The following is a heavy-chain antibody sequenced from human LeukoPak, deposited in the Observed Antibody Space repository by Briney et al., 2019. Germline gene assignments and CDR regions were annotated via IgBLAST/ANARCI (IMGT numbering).Heavy chain of an antibody. CDR1: GFTFSDYY. J-gene: IGHJ6*04. CDR2: IGSSNTI. D-gene: IGHD3-10*02. CDR3: AELGITMIGGV. V-gene: IGHV3-69-1*02. Sequence: GGSLRLSCAASGFTFSDYYMSWIRQAPGKGLEWLSYIGSSNTIYSADSVKGRFTISRDNAKNSLYLQMNSQRAEDTAVYYCAELGITMIGGVWGKGTTVTISS.